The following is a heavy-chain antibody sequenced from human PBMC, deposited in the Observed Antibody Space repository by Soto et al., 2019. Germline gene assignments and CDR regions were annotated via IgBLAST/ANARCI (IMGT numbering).Heavy chain of an antibody. J-gene: IGHJ4*02. Sequence: QPLSLTCAISGDSVSSNRAAWNWIRQSPSRGLEWLGRTYYRSKWFNDYAVSVKSRITINPDTSKNQFSLQLNSVTPEDTAVYYCARDPPDFHSAFDYWGQGTLVTVSS. CDR3: ARDPPDFHSAFDY. CDR2: TYYRSKWFN. V-gene: IGHV6-1*01. D-gene: IGHD4-4*01. CDR1: GDSVSSNRAA.